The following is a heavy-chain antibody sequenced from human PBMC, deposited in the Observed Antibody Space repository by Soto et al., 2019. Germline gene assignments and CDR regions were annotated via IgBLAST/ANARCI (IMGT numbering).Heavy chain of an antibody. Sequence: PSQTLSLTCAISGDSVSSNSAAWNWIRQSPSRGLEWLGRTYYRSKWYNDYAVSVKSRITINPDTSKNQVSLQLNSVTPEDTAVYYCARGRDMRFIAAAGTEAFDYWGQGTLVTVSS. CDR2: TYYRSKWYN. V-gene: IGHV6-1*01. J-gene: IGHJ4*02. CDR3: ARGRDMRFIAAAGTEAFDY. D-gene: IGHD6-13*01. CDR1: GDSVSSNSAA.